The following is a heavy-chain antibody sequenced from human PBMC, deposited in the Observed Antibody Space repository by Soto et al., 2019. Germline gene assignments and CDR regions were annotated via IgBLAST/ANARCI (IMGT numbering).Heavy chain of an antibody. CDR2: INHSGST. J-gene: IGHJ6*02. CDR1: GGSFSGYY. CDR3: ARDSLFARFGEFANYYYYYRMDA. Sequence: SETLCLTCAVYGGSFSGYYWSWIRQPPGKGLEWIGEINHSGSTNYNPSLKSRVTISVDTSKNQFSLKLSSVTAADTAVYYCARDSLFARFGEFANYYYYYRMDAWGQGPTVT. D-gene: IGHD3-10*01. V-gene: IGHV4-34*01.